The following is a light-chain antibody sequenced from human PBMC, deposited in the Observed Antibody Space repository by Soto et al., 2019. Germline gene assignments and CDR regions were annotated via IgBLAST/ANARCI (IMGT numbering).Light chain of an antibody. CDR3: CSFRSDNTLV. J-gene: IGLJ2*01. CDR1: NSDIGDYNY. CDR2: EIS. Sequence: QSALTQPASVSGSPGQSITISCTGTNSDIGDYNYVSWYQQYPDTAPTLIIFEISSRRSGVSDRFSGSKSGNTASLTISGLQPEDEAHYYCCSFRSDNTLVFGGGTKVTVL. V-gene: IGLV2-14*01.